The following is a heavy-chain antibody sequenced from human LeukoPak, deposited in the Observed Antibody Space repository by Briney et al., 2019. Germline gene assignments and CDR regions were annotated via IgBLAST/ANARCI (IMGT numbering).Heavy chain of an antibody. Sequence: SVKVSCKASGGTFSSYAIRWVRQAPGQGLEWMGRIIPILGIANYAQKFQGRVTITADKSTSTAYMELSSLGSEDTAVYYCARAVGYSSSWYYFDYWGQGTLVTVSS. V-gene: IGHV1-69*04. D-gene: IGHD6-13*01. CDR1: GGTFSSYA. J-gene: IGHJ4*02. CDR2: IIPILGIA. CDR3: ARAVGYSSSWYYFDY.